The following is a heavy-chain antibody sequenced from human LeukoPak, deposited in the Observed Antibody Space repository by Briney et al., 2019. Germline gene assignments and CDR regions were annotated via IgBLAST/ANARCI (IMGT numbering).Heavy chain of an antibody. Sequence: SVKVSCKASGGTFSSYAISWVRQAPGQGLEWMGGIIPIFGTANYAQKFQGRVTITADESTSTAYMELISLTSEDTAVYYCATGSHYYNYMDVWGKGTTVTVSS. V-gene: IGHV1-69*01. CDR2: IIPIFGTA. J-gene: IGHJ6*03. CDR3: ATGSHYYNYMDV. CDR1: GGTFSSYA.